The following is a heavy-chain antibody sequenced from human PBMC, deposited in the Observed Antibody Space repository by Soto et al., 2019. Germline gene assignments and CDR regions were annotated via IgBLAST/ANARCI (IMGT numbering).Heavy chain of an antibody. CDR2: IKPSTGDT. D-gene: IGHD2-15*01. CDR1: GYTFTDYF. CDR3: ARGSGTGRGGILEASEX. J-gene: IGHJ4*02. Sequence: XSVKVSCKASGYTFTDYFIHWVRQASGQGLEWMGWIKPSTGDTKYAQDFQDRVTMTTDTSISTAYMELNSLMSDDTAVYYCARGSGTGRGGILEASEXWGQGTQVTVSS. V-gene: IGHV1-2*02.